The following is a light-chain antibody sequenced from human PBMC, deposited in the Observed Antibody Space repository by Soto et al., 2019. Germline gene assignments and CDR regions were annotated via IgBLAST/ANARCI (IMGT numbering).Light chain of an antibody. CDR2: HDD. CDR3: QVWDSNSDQRGV. J-gene: IGLJ3*02. CDR1: NIGGKS. V-gene: IGLV3-21*02. Sequence: SYVLTQPPTVSVAPGQTARFTCGGDNIGGKSVHWYQKKAGQAPVLVVYHDDDRPSGIPERFSGSNSGNTATLTVSRVEAGDEADYYCQVWDSNSDQRGVFGGGTQLTVL.